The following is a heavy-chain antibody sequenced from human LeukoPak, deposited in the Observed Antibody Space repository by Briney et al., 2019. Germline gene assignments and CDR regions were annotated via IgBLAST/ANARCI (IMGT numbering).Heavy chain of an antibody. V-gene: IGHV1-69*13. CDR3: ARGISGSYPWFDP. CDR1: GYTLTSYY. J-gene: IGHJ5*02. CDR2: IIPIFGTA. Sequence: GASVKVSCKASGYTLTSYYLHWVRQAPGQGLEWMGGIIPIFGTANYAQKLQGRVTITADESTSTAYMELSSLRSEDTAVYYCARGISGSYPWFDPWGQGTLVTVSS. D-gene: IGHD1-26*01.